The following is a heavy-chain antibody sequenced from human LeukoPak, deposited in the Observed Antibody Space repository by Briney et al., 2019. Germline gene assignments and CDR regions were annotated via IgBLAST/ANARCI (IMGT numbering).Heavy chain of an antibody. CDR1: GFTFSNYY. J-gene: IGHJ4*02. CDR3: AKDRGDFSGWFF. Sequence: GGSLRLSWGAAGFTFSNYYMKWVRQAPGRGREWVSSISPSSSAIHHADSVQRRFTISRDHSKNSLYLPMSSLRIEDSALYYCAKDRGDFSGWFFWGQGTLVTVSS. CDR2: ISPSSSAI. D-gene: IGHD6-19*01. V-gene: IGHV3-48*04.